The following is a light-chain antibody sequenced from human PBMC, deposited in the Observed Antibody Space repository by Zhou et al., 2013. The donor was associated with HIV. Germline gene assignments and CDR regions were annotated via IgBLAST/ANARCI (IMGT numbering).Light chain of an antibody. CDR3: HQYDSSPNT. CDR2: QTS. CDR1: QSIGTD. J-gene: IGKJ5*01. Sequence: ETLMTQSPATLSVSLGDRATLSCRASQSIGTDLAWYQQTPGQVPRLLIYQTSRRATGIPDRFSGSGSGTDYTLTISRLEPEDFALYYCHQYDSSPNTFGQGTRLDIK. V-gene: IGKV3-20*01.